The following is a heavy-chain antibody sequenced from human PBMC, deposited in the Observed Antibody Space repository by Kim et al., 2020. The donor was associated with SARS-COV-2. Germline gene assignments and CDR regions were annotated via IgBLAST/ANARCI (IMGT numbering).Heavy chain of an antibody. J-gene: IGHJ4*02. Sequence: GGSLRLSCAASGFTFSSYEMNWVRQAPGKGLEWVSYISSRNVTIYYADSVKGRFTISRDNAKNSLYLQMSSLRADDTAVYYCARGPGAVYDGYFDYWGQGTLVTVSS. CDR2: ISSRNVTI. CDR3: ARGPGAVYDGYFDY. D-gene: IGHD2-8*01. V-gene: IGHV3-48*03. CDR1: GFTFSSYE.